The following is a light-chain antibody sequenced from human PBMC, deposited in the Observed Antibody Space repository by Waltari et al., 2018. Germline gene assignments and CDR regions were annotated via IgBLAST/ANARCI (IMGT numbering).Light chain of an antibody. CDR2: KAS. CDR1: QSISSW. J-gene: IGKJ4*01. CDR3: QQYNSYSPLT. Sequence: DIQMTQSPSTLSASVGDRVTITCRARQSISSWLAWYQQKPGKAPKLLTYKASSLESGVPSRFSGSGSGTEFTLTISSLQPDDFATYYCQQYNSYSPLTFGGGTKVEIK. V-gene: IGKV1-5*03.